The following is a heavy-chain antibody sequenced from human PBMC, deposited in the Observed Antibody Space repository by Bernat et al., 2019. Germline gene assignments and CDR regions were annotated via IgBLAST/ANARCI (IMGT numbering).Heavy chain of an antibody. CDR1: GFTFSSYA. Sequence: QVQLVESGGGVVQPGRSLRLSCAASGFTFSSYAMHWVRQAPGKGLEWVAVISYDGSNKYYADSVKGRFTIARDNSKNTLYLQMNSLRAEDTAVYYCAREAAVAGLYYFDYWGQGTTVTVSS. CDR3: AREAAVAGLYYFDY. CDR2: ISYDGSNK. D-gene: IGHD6-19*01. V-gene: IGHV3-30-3*01. J-gene: IGHJ4*03.